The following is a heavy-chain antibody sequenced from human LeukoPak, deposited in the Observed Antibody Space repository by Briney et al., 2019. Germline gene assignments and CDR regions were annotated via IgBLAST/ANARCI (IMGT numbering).Heavy chain of an antibody. CDR1: GGSISSYY. V-gene: IGHV4-59*01. CDR3: AREMGKGYSYGYATNDAFDI. CDR2: IYYSGST. Sequence: SETLSLTCTVSGGSISSYYWSWIRQPPGKGPEWIGYIYYSGSTNYNPSLKSRVTISVDTSKNQFSLKLSSVTAADTAVYYCAREMGKGYSYGYATNDAFDIWGQGTMVTVSS. D-gene: IGHD5-18*01. J-gene: IGHJ3*02.